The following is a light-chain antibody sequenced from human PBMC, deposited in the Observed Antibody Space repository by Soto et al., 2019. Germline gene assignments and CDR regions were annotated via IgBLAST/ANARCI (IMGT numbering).Light chain of an antibody. CDR2: GNS. CDR3: QSYDGNLSVV. V-gene: IGLV1-40*01. Sequence: QAVVTQPPSVSGAPGQRVTISCTGSSSNIGTGYDVHWYQQLPGTAPKLLISGNSNRPSGVPDRFSGSKSGTSASLAITGVQAEDEADYYCQSYDGNLSVVFGGGTQLTVL. J-gene: IGLJ2*01. CDR1: SSNIGTGYD.